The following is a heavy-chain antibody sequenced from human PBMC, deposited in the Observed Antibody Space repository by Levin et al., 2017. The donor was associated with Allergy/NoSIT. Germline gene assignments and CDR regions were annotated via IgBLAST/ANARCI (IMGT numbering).Heavy chain of an antibody. Sequence: SETLSLTCTVSGDSISSGGYYWSWIRQHPGKGLEWIGYINYRGATYYNPSLKSRVTISVDTSKHQFSLKLSSVTAADTAVYYCAKAAAAGTSSGWFDPWGQGTLVTVSS. CDR2: INYRGAT. CDR3: AKAAAAGTSSGWFDP. V-gene: IGHV4-31*03. CDR1: GDSISSGGYY. J-gene: IGHJ5*02. D-gene: IGHD6-13*01.